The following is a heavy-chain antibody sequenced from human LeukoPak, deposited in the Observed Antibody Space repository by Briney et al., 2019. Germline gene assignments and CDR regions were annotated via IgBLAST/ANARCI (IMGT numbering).Heavy chain of an antibody. CDR1: GFTFSSYA. D-gene: IGHD2-15*01. V-gene: IGHV3-23*01. Sequence: PGGSLRLTCAASGFTFSSYAMSWVREAPGKVLEWVSGISGSDGSTNYADSVKGRFTISRENSKNTLYLQMNSLRAEDTAIYYCAKNGDRGAYCSGGSCYPYFYYYMDVWGKGTTVTISS. CDR2: ISGSDGST. J-gene: IGHJ6*03. CDR3: AKNGDRGAYCSGGSCYPYFYYYMDV.